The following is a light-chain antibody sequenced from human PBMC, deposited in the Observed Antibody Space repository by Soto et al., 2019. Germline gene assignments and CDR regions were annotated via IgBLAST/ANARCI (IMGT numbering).Light chain of an antibody. Sequence: EIVLTQSPGTLSLSPGERATLSCRASQTVTSDYLAWYQQKPGQAPRLLIYGASDRATGIPDRFSASGSGTDFTLTIRRLEPQDFAIYYCQQYGESPLTFGGGPRVDIK. CDR3: QQYGESPLT. J-gene: IGKJ4*01. CDR2: GAS. CDR1: QTVTSDY. V-gene: IGKV3-20*01.